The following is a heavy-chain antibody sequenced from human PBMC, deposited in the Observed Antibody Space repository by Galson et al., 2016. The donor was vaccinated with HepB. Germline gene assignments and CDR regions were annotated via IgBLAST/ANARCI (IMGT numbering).Heavy chain of an antibody. V-gene: IGHV4-4*01. Sequence: ETLSLTCAVYGDSVSSNKWWTWVRQPPGKGLERIGEIHHRRSSNFNPSLKSRLTISVDKSKNQFSLRLNSVTAADTAVYFCARGGDWRLDYWGQGSLVTVSS. CDR2: IHHRRSS. J-gene: IGHJ4*02. CDR1: GDSVSSNKW. D-gene: IGHD2-21*01. CDR3: ARGGDWRLDY.